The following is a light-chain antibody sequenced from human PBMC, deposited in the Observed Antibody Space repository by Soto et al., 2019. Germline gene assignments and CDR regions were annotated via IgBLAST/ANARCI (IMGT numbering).Light chain of an antibody. J-gene: IGKJ5*01. V-gene: IGKV3-20*01. CDR1: QRVYSN. CDR2: GAS. CDR3: QQYGNSPIT. Sequence: EILMTQSPDTLSVSPGESATLSCRASQRVYSNLAWYQQRPGQAPRLLIYGASSRATGIPDRFSGSGSGTGFTLTISRLEPEDFAVYYCQQYGNSPITFGQGTLLEIK.